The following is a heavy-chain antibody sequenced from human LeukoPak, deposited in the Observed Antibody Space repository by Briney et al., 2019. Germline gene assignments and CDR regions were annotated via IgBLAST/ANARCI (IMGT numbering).Heavy chain of an antibody. CDR3: ARHPGYSSGWYYFDY. D-gene: IGHD6-19*01. Sequence: SETLSLTCAVYGGSFSGYYWSWIRQPPGKGLEWIGEINHSGSTNYNPSLKSRVTISVDTSKNQFSLKLSSVTAADTTVYYCARHPGYSSGWYYFDYWGQGTLVTVSS. J-gene: IGHJ4*02. CDR1: GGSFSGYY. CDR2: INHSGST. V-gene: IGHV4-34*01.